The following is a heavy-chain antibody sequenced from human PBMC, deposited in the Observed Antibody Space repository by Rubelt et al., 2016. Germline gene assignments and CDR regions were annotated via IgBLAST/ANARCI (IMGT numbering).Heavy chain of an antibody. J-gene: IGHJ4*02. CDR3: VRDGRAPGIYFDC. Sequence: EEQLVESGGNLVQRGGSLRLSCVGSGYIFKSDVMSWVRQAPGKGLEWVSGISAGGGATWHADSVKGRFTISRDNSKNTLYLQMNSLRVEDTAVYYCVRDGRAPGIYFDCWGQGTLVTVSS. V-gene: IGHV3-23*04. CDR1: GYIFKSDV. D-gene: IGHD2-21*01. CDR2: ISAGGGAT.